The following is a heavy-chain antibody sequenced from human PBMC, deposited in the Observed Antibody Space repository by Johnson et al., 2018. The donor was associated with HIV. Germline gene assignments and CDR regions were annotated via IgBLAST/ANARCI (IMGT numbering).Heavy chain of an antibody. J-gene: IGHJ3*02. CDR3: ARDRSLWFRELWPRDAFDM. D-gene: IGHD3-10*01. V-gene: IGHV3-9*01. CDR1: GFTFDDYA. Sequence: VQLVESGGGLVQPGRSLRLSCAASGFTFDDYAMHWVRQAPGKGLEWVSGISWNSGSIYYADSVKGRFTISRDNSKNTLYLQMNSLRVADTAVYYCARDRSLWFRELWPRDAFDMWGQGTKITVSS. CDR2: ISWNSGSI.